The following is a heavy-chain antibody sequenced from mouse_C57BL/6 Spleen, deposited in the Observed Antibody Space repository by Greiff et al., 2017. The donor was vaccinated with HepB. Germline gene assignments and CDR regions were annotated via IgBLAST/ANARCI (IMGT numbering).Heavy chain of an antibody. CDR3: AREGTTVVQYFDV. V-gene: IGHV3-6*01. Sequence: EVKLVESGPGLVKPSQSLSLTCSVTGYSITSGYYWNWIRQFPGNKLEWMGYISYDGSNNYNPSLKNRISITRDTSKNPFFLKLNSLTTEDTATYYCAREGTTVVQYFDVWGTGTTVTVSS. CDR2: ISYDGSN. D-gene: IGHD1-1*01. CDR1: GYSITSGYY. J-gene: IGHJ1*03.